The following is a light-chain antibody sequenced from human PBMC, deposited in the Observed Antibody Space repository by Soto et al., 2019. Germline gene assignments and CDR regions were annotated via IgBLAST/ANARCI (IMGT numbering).Light chain of an antibody. V-gene: IGLV1-44*01. CDR2: SNN. Sequence: QSVLTQPPSASGTPGQRVAISCSGSSSNIGSHPVNWYQQLPGLAPRLLIYSNNQRPSGVPDRFSGSRSGTSASLAISGLQSEDESEFYCATWDDSLTGLVFGGGTQLTVL. CDR3: ATWDDSLTGLV. CDR1: SSNIGSHP. J-gene: IGLJ3*02.